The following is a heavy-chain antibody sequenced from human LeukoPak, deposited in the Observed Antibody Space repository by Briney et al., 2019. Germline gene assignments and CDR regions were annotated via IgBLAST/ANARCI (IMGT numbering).Heavy chain of an antibody. CDR2: ISWNSGSI. D-gene: IGHD6-19*01. CDR1: GFTFDDYA. Sequence: GRSLRLSCAASGFTFDDYAMHWVRQAPGKGLEWVSGISWNSGSIGYANSVKGRFTISRDNAKNSLYLQMNSLRAEDTALYYCAKDSSASNGWPQAMDVWGQGTTVTVSS. V-gene: IGHV3-9*01. J-gene: IGHJ6*02. CDR3: AKDSSASNGWPQAMDV.